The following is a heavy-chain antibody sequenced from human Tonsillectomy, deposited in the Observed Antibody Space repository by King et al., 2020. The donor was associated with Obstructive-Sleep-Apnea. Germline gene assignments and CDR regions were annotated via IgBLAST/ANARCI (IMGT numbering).Heavy chain of an antibody. CDR3: ALLVGGSYYPPRY. D-gene: IGHD1-26*01. J-gene: IGHJ4*02. CDR1: GFTLSSYA. CDR2: SSGSGGST. V-gene: IGHV3-23*04. Sequence: VQLVESGGGLVQPGGSLRLSCAASGFTLSSYAMSWSRQAPGTGLEWVLASSGSGGSTSYADSVKGRFTISRDNSKHTLYLQMNSLRAEDTAVYYCALLVGGSYYPPRYWGQGTLVTVSS.